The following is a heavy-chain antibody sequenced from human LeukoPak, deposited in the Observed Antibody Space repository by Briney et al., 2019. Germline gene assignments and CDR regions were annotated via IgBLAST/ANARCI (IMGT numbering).Heavy chain of an antibody. CDR1: GGSISSGSYY. Sequence: PSETLSLTCTVSGGSISSGSYYWSWIRQPAGKGLEWIGRIYTSGSTNYNPSLKSRVTISVDTSKNQFSLKLSSVTAADTAMYYCARARRIIAVAGTNYYYYMDVWGKGTTVTVSS. J-gene: IGHJ6*03. V-gene: IGHV4-61*02. CDR3: ARARRIIAVAGTNYYYYMDV. CDR2: IYTSGST. D-gene: IGHD6-19*01.